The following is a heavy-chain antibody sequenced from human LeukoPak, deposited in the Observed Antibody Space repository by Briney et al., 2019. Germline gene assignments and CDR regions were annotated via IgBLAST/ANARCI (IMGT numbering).Heavy chain of an antibody. V-gene: IGHV1-24*01. D-gene: IGHD2-15*01. CDR3: ATDWRRLSAADHYCHYARHV. CDR2: FDPEDGET. CDR1: GYTLTELS. Sequence: ASVKVSCKVSGYTLTELSMHWVRQAPGKGLEWMGGFDPEDGETIYAQKFQGRVTMTEDTSTDTAYMELSSLRSEDTAVYYCATDWRRLSAADHYCHYARHVWGKGTRVNVSS. J-gene: IGHJ6*04.